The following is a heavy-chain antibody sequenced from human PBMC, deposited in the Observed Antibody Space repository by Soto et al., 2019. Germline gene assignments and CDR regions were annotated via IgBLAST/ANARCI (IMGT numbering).Heavy chain of an antibody. J-gene: IGHJ3*02. CDR2: IPNTENKK. CDR1: GFTFSSYG. CDR3: ARTAGGRVRGALDI. Sequence: QVQLEESGGGVVQPGTSLRLSCVASGFTFSSYGMHWVHQAPDKGLEWVAVIPNTENKKYYADSVKGRFTISRDNSQNTLFLQMDSLMSEDTAVYYCARTAGGRVRGALDIWGQGTMVTVS. V-gene: IGHV3-30-3*01. D-gene: IGHD6-13*01.